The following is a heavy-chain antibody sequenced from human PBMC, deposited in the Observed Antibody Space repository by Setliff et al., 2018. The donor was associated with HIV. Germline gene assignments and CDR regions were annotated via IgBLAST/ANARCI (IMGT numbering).Heavy chain of an antibody. CDR2: TFYSGST. D-gene: IGHD3-3*01. Sequence: PSETLSLTCTVSDASVSTTGYYWGWLRQSPGKGLQWIGTTFYSGSTYYNPSLKSRVTISLDTSNNDFSLTLTSVTAADTALYFCATYLSDNYLDGAFDIWGRGTMVTVSS. J-gene: IGHJ3*02. CDR3: ATYLSDNYLDGAFDI. CDR1: DASVSTTGYY. V-gene: IGHV4-39*02.